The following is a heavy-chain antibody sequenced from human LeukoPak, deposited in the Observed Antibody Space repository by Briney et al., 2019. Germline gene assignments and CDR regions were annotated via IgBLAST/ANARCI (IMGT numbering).Heavy chain of an antibody. CDR2: TTSSGGGT. CDR3: ARVTGSFSHDY. V-gene: IGHV3-23*01. CDR1: GFTFSIYA. J-gene: IGHJ4*02. Sequence: PGGSLRLSCAASGFTFSIYAMSWVRQAPGKGLEWVSSTTSSGGGTYYADSVKGRFTISRDNSENTLYLQMNSLGAEDTAVYYCARVTGSFSHDYWGQGTLVTVSS. D-gene: IGHD1-26*01.